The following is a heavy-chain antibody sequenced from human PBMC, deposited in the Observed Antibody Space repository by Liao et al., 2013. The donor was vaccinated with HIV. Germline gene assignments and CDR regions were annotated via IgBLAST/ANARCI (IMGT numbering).Heavy chain of an antibody. CDR2: IYYSGST. CDR1: GGSISSSSYY. D-gene: IGHD1-26*01. Sequence: QLQLQESGPGLVKPSETLSLTCSVSGGSISSSSYYWGWIRQPPGKGLEWIGSIYYSGSTYYNASLKSRVTMSVDTSKNQFSLKLSSVTAADTAVYYCARGTVGATYWFDPWGQGTLVTVSS. V-gene: IGHV4-39*07. CDR3: ARGTVGATYWFDP. J-gene: IGHJ5*02.